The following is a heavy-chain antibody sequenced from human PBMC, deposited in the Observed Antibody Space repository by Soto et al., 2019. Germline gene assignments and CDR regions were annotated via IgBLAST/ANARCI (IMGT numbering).Heavy chain of an antibody. CDR2: FVVGSGNT. Sequence: QMQLVQSGPEVKKPGTSVKVSCKASGFTFTSSAMQWVRQARGQRLEWLGWFVVGSGNTNYAQKFQERVIFTRDMSTSTAYRELSSLRSEDTAVYYCAADARVLGGYYYGMDVWGQGTTVTVSS. J-gene: IGHJ6*02. V-gene: IGHV1-58*02. CDR1: GFTFTSSA. D-gene: IGHD3-16*01. CDR3: AADARVLGGYYYGMDV.